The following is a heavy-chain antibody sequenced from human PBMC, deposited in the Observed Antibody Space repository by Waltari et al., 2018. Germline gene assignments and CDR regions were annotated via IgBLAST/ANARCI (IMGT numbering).Heavy chain of an antibody. CDR3: AGRKMVNYYYYYGMDV. Sequence: EVQLLESGGGLVQPGGSLRLSCAASGFTFSSYAMSWVRQAPGKGLGWVSAISGSGGSTYYADSVKGRFTISRDNSKNTLYLQMNSLRAEDTAVYYCAGRKMVNYYYYYGMDVWGQGTTVTVSS. J-gene: IGHJ6*02. CDR1: GFTFSSYA. V-gene: IGHV3-23*01. D-gene: IGHD2-8*01. CDR2: ISGSGGST.